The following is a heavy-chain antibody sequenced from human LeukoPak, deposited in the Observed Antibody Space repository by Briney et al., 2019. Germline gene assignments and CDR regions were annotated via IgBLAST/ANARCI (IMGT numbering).Heavy chain of an antibody. CDR2: INKKGGT. CDR3: AREHKSYGDYPSYFDS. J-gene: IGHJ4*02. D-gene: IGHD4-17*01. Sequence: PSQTLSLTCTVSSDSISSGDYYWSWIRQPAGKGLEFIGYINKKGGTFYNPPLKSRVSISIDTSKNQFSLKLTSVTAADTAVYFCAREHKSYGDYPSYFDSWGQGTLVTVSS. V-gene: IGHV4-30-4*01. CDR1: SDSISSGDYY.